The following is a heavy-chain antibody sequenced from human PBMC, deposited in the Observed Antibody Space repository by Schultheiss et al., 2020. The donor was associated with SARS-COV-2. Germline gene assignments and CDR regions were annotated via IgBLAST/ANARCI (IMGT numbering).Heavy chain of an antibody. D-gene: IGHD3-10*01. V-gene: IGHV4-61*03. J-gene: IGHJ6*02. CDR2: IYYSGST. CDR3: ARESYGSGSYISYYYYGMDV. Sequence: SETLSLTCTVSGGSISSGGYYWSWIRQPPGKGLEWIGYIYYSGSTNYNPSLKSRVTISVDTSKNHLSLKMSSVTAADTAVYYCARESYGSGSYISYYYYGMDVWGQGTTVTVSS. CDR1: GGSISSGGYY.